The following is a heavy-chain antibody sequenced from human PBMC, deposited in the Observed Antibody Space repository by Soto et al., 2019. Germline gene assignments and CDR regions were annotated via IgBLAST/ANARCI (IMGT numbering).Heavy chain of an antibody. CDR3: EREYYYDSSGTGSGAFDI. CDR1: GFNFSSYA. Sequence: PGGSLRLSCAASGFNFSSYAMHWVRQAPGKGLEWVAVISYDGSNKYYADSVKGRFTISRDNSKNTLYLQMNSLRAEDTAVYYCEREYYYDSSGTGSGAFDIWGQGTMVT. V-gene: IGHV3-30-3*01. J-gene: IGHJ3*02. D-gene: IGHD3-22*01. CDR2: ISYDGSNK.